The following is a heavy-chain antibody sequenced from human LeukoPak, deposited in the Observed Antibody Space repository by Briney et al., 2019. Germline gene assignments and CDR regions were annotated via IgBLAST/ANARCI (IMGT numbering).Heavy chain of an antibody. V-gene: IGHV3-21*04. Sequence: KPGGSLRLSCAASRFSFNTYTMNWVRQAPGKGLEWVSSISSSTSYIYYADSVKGRFTISRDNSKNTLYLQMNSLRAEDTAVYYCARLGSSNHRGIDYWGQGTLVTVSS. CDR2: ISSSTSYI. J-gene: IGHJ4*02. CDR1: RFSFNTYT. CDR3: ARLGSSNHRGIDY. D-gene: IGHD4-11*01.